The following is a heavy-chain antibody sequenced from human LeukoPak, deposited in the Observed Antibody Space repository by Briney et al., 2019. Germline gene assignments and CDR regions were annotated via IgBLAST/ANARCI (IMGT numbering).Heavy chain of an antibody. Sequence: SETLSLTCTVSGGSISSSSYYWGWIRQPPGTGLEWIGNIYYSGSTYYNPSLKRRVTISVDTSKNQYSLKLSSVTAADTAVFYCARQYYYDSSGYYFGYWGQGILVTVSS. V-gene: IGHV4-39*01. CDR2: IYYSGST. J-gene: IGHJ4*02. CDR3: ARQYYYDSSGYYFGY. D-gene: IGHD3-22*01. CDR1: GGSISSSSYY.